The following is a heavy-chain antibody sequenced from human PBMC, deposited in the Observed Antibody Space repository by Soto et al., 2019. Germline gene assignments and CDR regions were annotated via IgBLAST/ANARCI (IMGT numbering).Heavy chain of an antibody. CDR2: IYYSGST. D-gene: IGHD3-22*01. V-gene: IGHV4-59*01. CDR3: ARFGTYYYDSSGYYSDRYNWFDP. J-gene: IGHJ5*02. CDR1: GGSISSYY. Sequence: SETLSLTCTVSGGSISSYYWSWIRQPPGKGLEWIGYIYYSGSTNYNPSLKSRVTISVDTPKNQFSLKLSSVTAADTAVYYCARFGTYYYDSSGYYSDRYNWFDPWGQGTLVTVSS.